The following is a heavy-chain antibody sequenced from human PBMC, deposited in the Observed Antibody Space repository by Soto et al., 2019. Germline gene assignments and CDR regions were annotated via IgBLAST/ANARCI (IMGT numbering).Heavy chain of an antibody. J-gene: IGHJ5*02. D-gene: IGHD1-7*01. CDR1: GYTFNNYF. CDR3: ARHLVPIWNYVGLAPGAQHWFEP. CDR2: ITPSSGST. Sequence: QVQLVQSGAEVRKPGASVKVSCKASGYTFNNYFMHWVRQAPAQGLEWMGVITPSSGSTTYAQRCGGRLTMTRDRCTSTVYMRLRGRRPEDTAVYFCARHLVPIWNYVGLAPGAQHWFEPWGQGTLVTVSS. V-gene: IGHV1-46*02.